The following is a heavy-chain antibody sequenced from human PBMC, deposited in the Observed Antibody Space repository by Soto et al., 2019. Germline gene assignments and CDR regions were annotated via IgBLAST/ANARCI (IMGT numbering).Heavy chain of an antibody. Sequence: GGSLRPSCASSGFTFSDYYMIWIRPAPWKGLEWVAYISAGGRDIYYGDSVKGRFTVSRDNTKKSLYLQMSNLRADDTAMYYCASLPHGYYDRSGRLVDYWCHGTLVSVS. CDR2: ISAGGRDI. CDR1: GFTFSDYY. D-gene: IGHD3-22*01. CDR3: ASLPHGYYDRSGRLVDY. V-gene: IGHV3-11*01. J-gene: IGHJ4*01.